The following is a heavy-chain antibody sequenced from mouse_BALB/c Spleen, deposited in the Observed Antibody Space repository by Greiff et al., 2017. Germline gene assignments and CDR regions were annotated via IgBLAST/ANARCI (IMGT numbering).Heavy chain of an antibody. CDR3: TRRAYGNWYFDV. V-gene: IGHV1-15*01. D-gene: IGHD2-1*01. CDR1: GYTFTDYE. J-gene: IGHJ1*01. CDR2: IDPETGGT. Sequence: VQLQQSGAELVRPGASVTLSCKASGYTFTDYEMHWVKQTPVHGLEWIGAIDPETGGTAYNQKFKGKATLTADKSSSTAYMELRSLTSEDSAVYYCTRRAYGNWYFDVWGAGTTVTVSS.